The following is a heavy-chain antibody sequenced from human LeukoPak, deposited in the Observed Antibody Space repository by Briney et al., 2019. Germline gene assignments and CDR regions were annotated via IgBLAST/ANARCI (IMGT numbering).Heavy chain of an antibody. CDR3: TTSGYDGIDY. V-gene: IGHV4-31*09. Sequence: PSETLSLTCTVSGGSISSGGYYWSCIRQHPGKGLEWIGYIYYTGNTFYNPSLKSRVTISVDTSKNQFSLKLSSVTAADTAVYYCTTSGYDGIDYWGQGTLVTVSS. CDR1: GGSISSGGYY. J-gene: IGHJ4*02. D-gene: IGHD5-12*01. CDR2: IYYTGNT.